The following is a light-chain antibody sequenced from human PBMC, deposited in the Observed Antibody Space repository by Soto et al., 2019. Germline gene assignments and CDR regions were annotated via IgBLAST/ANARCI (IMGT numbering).Light chain of an antibody. CDR3: SSYTITHIPVI. V-gene: IGLV2-14*01. J-gene: IGLJ2*01. Sequence: QSVLTQPASVSGSPGQSITISCTGTSNDIGGYNYVSWYQQHPGEAPKLIIYEVSNRPSGVSNRFSGSKSDNTASLTITGLQAEDEASYYCSSYTITHIPVIFGGGTQLTAL. CDR2: EVS. CDR1: SNDIGGYNY.